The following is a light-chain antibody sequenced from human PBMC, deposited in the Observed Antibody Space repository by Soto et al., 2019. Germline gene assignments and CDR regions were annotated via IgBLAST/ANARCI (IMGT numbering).Light chain of an antibody. CDR3: QQYNDWPRT. CDR1: QLFSSN. V-gene: IGKV3-15*01. J-gene: IGKJ5*01. Sequence: EIVLTQSPSTLPVSPGESVTLSCRASQLFSSNLAWYQRRPGQAPRLLIYGSSTRATGVPARFSGSASGTEFTLTISSLQSEDFGVYYCQQYNDWPRTFGQGTRLEIK. CDR2: GSS.